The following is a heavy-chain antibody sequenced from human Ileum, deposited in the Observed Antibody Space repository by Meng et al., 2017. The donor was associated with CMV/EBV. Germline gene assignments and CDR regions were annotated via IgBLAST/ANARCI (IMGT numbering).Heavy chain of an antibody. Sequence: SETLSLTCTVSGVSITSTTYFWAWLRQPPGKGLEWIGTIYYGGTTYYNSSLRNRVTISVDTSKHQFSLKLTSMTAADTAVYYCAGLHCSSATCYPYNWFDPWGQGTLVTVSS. CDR2: IYYGGTT. V-gene: IGHV4-39*07. CDR1: GVSITSTTYF. J-gene: IGHJ5*02. D-gene: IGHD2-2*01. CDR3: AGLHCSSATCYPYNWFDP.